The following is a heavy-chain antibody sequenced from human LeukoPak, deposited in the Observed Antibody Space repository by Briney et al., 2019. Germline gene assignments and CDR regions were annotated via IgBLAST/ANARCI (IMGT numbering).Heavy chain of an antibody. Sequence: SETLSLTCTVSGGSISSYYWSWIRQPPGKGLEWIGYIYYSGSTNYNPSLKSRVTISVDTSKNQFSLKLSSVTAADTAVYYCARSSSSGWYDPLDYWGQGTLVTVSS. CDR2: IYYSGST. D-gene: IGHD6-19*01. V-gene: IGHV4-59*08. CDR1: GGSISSYY. J-gene: IGHJ4*02. CDR3: ARSSSSGWYDPLDY.